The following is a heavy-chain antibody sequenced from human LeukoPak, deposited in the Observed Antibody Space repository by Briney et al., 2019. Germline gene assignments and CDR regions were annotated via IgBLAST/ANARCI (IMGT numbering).Heavy chain of an antibody. J-gene: IGHJ4*02. D-gene: IGHD2-15*01. CDR1: GYTFTSLN. Sequence: ASVKVSCKASGYTFTSLNILWVRQAPGQRLEWMGWINSGNGITKYSQKLQGRVTFTRDTSASTAYMEMRSLRSEDTAVYYCARESCSGGSCYPNAYWGQGTLVTVSS. CDR2: INSGNGIT. V-gene: IGHV1-3*01. CDR3: ARESCSGGSCYPNAY.